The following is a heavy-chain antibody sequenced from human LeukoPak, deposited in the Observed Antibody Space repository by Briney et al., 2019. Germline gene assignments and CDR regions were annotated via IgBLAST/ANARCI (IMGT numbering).Heavy chain of an antibody. CDR2: IYYSGST. J-gene: IGHJ3*02. V-gene: IGHV4-30-4*08. CDR1: GGSISSGDYY. CDR3: ARAWTTFQGNDAFDI. Sequence: SETLSLTCTVSGGSISSGDYYWSWIRQPPGKGLEWIGYIYYSGSTYYNPSLKSRVTISVDTSKNQFSLKLSSVTAADTAVYYCARAWTTFQGNDAFDIWGQGTMVTVSS. D-gene: IGHD4-11*01.